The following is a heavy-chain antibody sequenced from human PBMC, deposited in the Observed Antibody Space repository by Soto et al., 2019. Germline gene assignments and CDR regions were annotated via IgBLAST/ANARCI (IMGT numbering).Heavy chain of an antibody. CDR3: AKEEWPGFDY. CDR2: ISGSGGST. Sequence: EVQLLESGGGLVQPGGSLRLSCAASGFTFSSYGMSWVRQAPGKGLEWVSDISGSGGSTYYADSVKGRFTVSRDNSKNTLYLQMNSLGAEDTAVYYCAKEEWPGFDYWGQGTLVTVSS. V-gene: IGHV3-23*01. CDR1: GFTFSSYG. D-gene: IGHD3-3*01. J-gene: IGHJ4*02.